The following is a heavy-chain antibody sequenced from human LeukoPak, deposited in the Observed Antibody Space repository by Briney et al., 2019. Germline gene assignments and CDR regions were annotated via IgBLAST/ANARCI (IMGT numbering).Heavy chain of an antibody. V-gene: IGHV3-11*01. J-gene: IGHJ2*01. CDR1: GFTFSDYY. CDR2: ISSSGSTI. CDR3: ARDLRSAVAGVTGYFDL. D-gene: IGHD6-19*01. Sequence: PGGSLRLSCAASGFTFSDYYMSWIRQAPGKGLEWVSYISSSGSTIYYADSVRGRFTISRDNAKNSLYLQMNSLRAEDTAVYYCARDLRSAVAGVTGYFDLWGRGTLVTVSS.